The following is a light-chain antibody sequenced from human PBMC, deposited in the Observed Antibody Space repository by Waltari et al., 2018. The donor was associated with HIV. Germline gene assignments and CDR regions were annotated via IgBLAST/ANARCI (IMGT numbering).Light chain of an antibody. CDR1: QSISSW. Sequence: DIQMTQSPSTLSASVGDRVTITCRARQSISSWLAWYQQKPGKAPKLLIYKASSLESGVPSRFSGSGSGTEFTLTISSLQPDDFATYYCQQYNSYLLTFGQGTKVEIK. V-gene: IGKV1-5*03. J-gene: IGKJ1*01. CDR2: KAS. CDR3: QQYNSYLLT.